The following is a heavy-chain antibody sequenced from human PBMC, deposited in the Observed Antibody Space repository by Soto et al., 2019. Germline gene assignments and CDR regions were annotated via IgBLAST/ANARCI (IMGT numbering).Heavy chain of an antibody. D-gene: IGHD4-17*01. Sequence: PGGSLRLSCAASRFTFSSLAMNWVRQAAGKGLEWVSVISASGSSTYYADSVKGRFTISRDNSKNTLYLQMNSLRAEDTAVYYCAKYAATTVTTRWAFDIWGQGTMVTVSS. V-gene: IGHV3-23*01. CDR3: AKYAATTVTTRWAFDI. CDR2: ISASGSST. J-gene: IGHJ3*02. CDR1: RFTFSSLA.